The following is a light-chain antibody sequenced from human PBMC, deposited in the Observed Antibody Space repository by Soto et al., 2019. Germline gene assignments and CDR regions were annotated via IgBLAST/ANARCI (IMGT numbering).Light chain of an antibody. J-gene: IGLJ3*02. CDR3: QSYDSSLSDWV. Sequence: QSVLTQPPSVSGAPGQRVTISCTGSSSNIGSGYDVHWYQQLPGTAPKLLIYGNTNRPSGVPDRFSGSKSGTSASLAITGLQAEDEADYYCQSYDSSLSDWVFGGGTNLTVL. CDR1: SSNIGSGYD. V-gene: IGLV1-40*01. CDR2: GNT.